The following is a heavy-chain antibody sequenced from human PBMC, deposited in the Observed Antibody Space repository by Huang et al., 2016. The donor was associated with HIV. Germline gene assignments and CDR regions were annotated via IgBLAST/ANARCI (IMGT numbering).Heavy chain of an antibody. Sequence: QVQLQQWGAGLLKPSETLSLTCAVYGGSFSGYYWSWIRQSPGKGLEWIGEINHSGSTNDHPSLKSRLTISVDTSKNQFSLKLSSVTAADTAVYYCARERMMSWLDDHDAFDIWGQGTMVTVSS. CDR3: ARERMMSWLDDHDAFDI. V-gene: IGHV4-34*01. J-gene: IGHJ3*02. D-gene: IGHD1-1*01. CDR2: INHSGST. CDR1: GGSFSGYY.